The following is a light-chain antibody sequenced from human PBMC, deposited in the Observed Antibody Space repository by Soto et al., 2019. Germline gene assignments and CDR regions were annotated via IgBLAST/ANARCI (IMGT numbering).Light chain of an antibody. CDR3: QHYNSYSEA. Sequence: DIQMTQSPSTLSGSVGARVTITCRASQTISSWLAWYQQKPGKAPKLLIYKASTLKSGVPSRFSGSGSGTELTITISSLKPDDFETYYCQHYNSYSEAFGQGTKVDIK. J-gene: IGKJ1*01. CDR2: KAS. CDR1: QTISSW. V-gene: IGKV1-5*03.